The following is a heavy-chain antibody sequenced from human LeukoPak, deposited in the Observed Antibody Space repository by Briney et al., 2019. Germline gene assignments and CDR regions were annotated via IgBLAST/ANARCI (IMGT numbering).Heavy chain of an antibody. D-gene: IGHD3-10*01. V-gene: IGHV1-46*01. CDR2: ISPSGGST. CDR3: ARAKPKNMVRGLIMRWESRYYFDY. J-gene: IGHJ4*02. CDR1: GYTFTSNY. Sequence: ASVKVSCKAFGYTFTSNYMHWVRQAPGQGPEWMGVISPSGGSTTYAQKFQGRVTLTRDMSTSTDYLELSSLRSEDTAVYYCARAKPKNMVRGLIMRWESRYYFDYWGQGTLVTVSS.